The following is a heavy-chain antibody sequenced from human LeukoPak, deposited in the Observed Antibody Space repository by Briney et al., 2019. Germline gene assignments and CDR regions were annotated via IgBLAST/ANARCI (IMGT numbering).Heavy chain of an antibody. J-gene: IGHJ4*02. CDR3: ARYCSSTSCYFLDS. CDR2: VYYSGST. CDR1: AGSISSYY. D-gene: IGHD2-2*01. V-gene: IGHV4-59*08. Sequence: SETLSLTCTVSAGSISSYYWSWIRQPPGKGLEWIGYVYYSGSTNYNPSLKSPVTISVDTSKNQFSLKLSSVTAADTAVYYCARYCSSTSCYFLDSWGQGTLVTVSS.